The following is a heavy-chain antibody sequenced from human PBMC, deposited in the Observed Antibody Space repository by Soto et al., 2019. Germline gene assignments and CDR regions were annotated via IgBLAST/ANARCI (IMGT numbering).Heavy chain of an antibody. Sequence: PGGSLRLSCAAAGLIFSQYSMYWVRQAPGKGLEWVSSISSTGALMYYADSVKGRFTISRDDADNSLYLQMNSLRVEDTAVYYCARDCLSWDIPVAGRIYSCGQGAAVPVS. D-gene: IGHD5-12*01. V-gene: IGHV3-21*01. CDR3: ARDCLSWDIPVAGRIYS. CDR2: ISSTGALM. CDR1: GLIFSQYS. J-gene: IGHJ5*01.